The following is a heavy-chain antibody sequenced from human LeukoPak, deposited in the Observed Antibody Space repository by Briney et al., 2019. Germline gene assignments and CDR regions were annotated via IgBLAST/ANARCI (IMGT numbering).Heavy chain of an antibody. CDR1: GFTFSSYA. CDR2: ISYDGSNK. Sequence: GRSLRLSCAASGFTFSSYAMHWVRQAPGKGLEWVAVISYDGSNKYYADSVKGRFTISRDNSKNTLYLQMNSLRAEDTAVYYCARARYYYDSSGYYYWGQGTLVTVSS. J-gene: IGHJ4*02. CDR3: ARARYYYDSSGYYY. V-gene: IGHV3-30-3*01. D-gene: IGHD3-22*01.